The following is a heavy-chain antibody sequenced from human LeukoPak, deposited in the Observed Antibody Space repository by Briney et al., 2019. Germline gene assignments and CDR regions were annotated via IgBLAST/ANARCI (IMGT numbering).Heavy chain of an antibody. D-gene: IGHD6-13*01. Sequence: GSLRLSCAASGFTFSSYSMNWVRQAPGKGLGWVSSISSSSSYIYYADSVKGRFTISRDNAKNSLYLQMNSLRAEDTAVYYCARDARQQLVERFDYWGQGTLVTVSS. J-gene: IGHJ4*02. CDR2: ISSSSSYI. CDR1: GFTFSSYS. V-gene: IGHV3-21*04. CDR3: ARDARQQLVERFDY.